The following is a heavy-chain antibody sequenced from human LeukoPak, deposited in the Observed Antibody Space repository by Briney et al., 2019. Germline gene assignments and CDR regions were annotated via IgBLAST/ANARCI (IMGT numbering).Heavy chain of an antibody. J-gene: IGHJ4*02. CDR1: GYTFSGYY. Sequence: ASVKVSCKASGYTFSGYYMLWVRQAPGQGLEWMGWINPNSGGTNYAQKFQGRVTMTRDTSISTAYMELSRLRSDDTAVYYCARVVPSGSYEIDYWGQGTLVTVSS. D-gene: IGHD1-26*01. V-gene: IGHV1-2*02. CDR3: ARVVPSGSYEIDY. CDR2: INPNSGGT.